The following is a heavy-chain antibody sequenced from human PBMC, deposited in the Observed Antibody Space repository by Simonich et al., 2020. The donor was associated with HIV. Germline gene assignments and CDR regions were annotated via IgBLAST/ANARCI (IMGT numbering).Heavy chain of an antibody. V-gene: IGHV1-2*02. CDR3: ARGGRMTMVVTPAFDY. CDR1: GYTFTGYY. D-gene: IGHD2-21*02. J-gene: IGHJ4*02. Sequence: QVQLVQSGAEVKKPGASVKVSCKASGYTFTGYYMHWVRQAPGQGLGLKGWMNPNRCGTNYAQKFQGRVTMTRDTSISTAYMELSRLRSDDTAVYYCARGGRMTMVVTPAFDYWGQGTLVTVSS. CDR2: MNPNRCGT.